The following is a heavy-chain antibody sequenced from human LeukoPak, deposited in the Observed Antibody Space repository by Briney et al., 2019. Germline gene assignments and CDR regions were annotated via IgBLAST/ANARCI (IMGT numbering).Heavy chain of an antibody. CDR2: IYISGST. CDR1: GGSISSGSYY. D-gene: IGHD6-6*01. V-gene: IGHV4-61*02. Sequence: PSETLSLTCTVSGGSISSGSYYWSWIRQPTGKGLEWIGRIYISGSTNYNPSLKSRVTISVDTSKNQFSLKVRSVTAADTAVYYCARAGRPYWYFDLWGRGTLVTVSS. CDR3: ARAGRPYWYFDL. J-gene: IGHJ2*01.